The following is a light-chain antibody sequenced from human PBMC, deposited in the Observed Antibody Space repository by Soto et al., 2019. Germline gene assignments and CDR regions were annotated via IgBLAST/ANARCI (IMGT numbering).Light chain of an antibody. V-gene: IGKV1-5*01. Sequence: DIQMTQSPSTLSASVGDRVTITCRASQSISSRLAWYQQKPGKAPKLLIYDASSLESGVPSRFSGSGSGTEFTLTISSLQPDDFATYYCQQYNSHSITFGQGTRLEIK. CDR3: QQYNSHSIT. CDR1: QSISSR. CDR2: DAS. J-gene: IGKJ5*01.